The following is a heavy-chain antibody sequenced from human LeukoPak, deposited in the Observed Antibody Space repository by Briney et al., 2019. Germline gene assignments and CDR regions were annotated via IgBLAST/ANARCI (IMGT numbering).Heavy chain of an antibody. CDR2: IYYSGST. V-gene: IGHV4-61*01. CDR1: GASVSDGNYY. Sequence: PSETLSLTCSVSGASVSDGNYYWSWIRQPPGKGLEWIGYIYYSGSTNYNPSLMSRVTISVDTSKNQFSLKLSSVTAADTAVYFCARDPQYSSSSDAFDIWGQGTMVTVSS. CDR3: ARDPQYSSSSDAFDI. J-gene: IGHJ3*02. D-gene: IGHD6-13*01.